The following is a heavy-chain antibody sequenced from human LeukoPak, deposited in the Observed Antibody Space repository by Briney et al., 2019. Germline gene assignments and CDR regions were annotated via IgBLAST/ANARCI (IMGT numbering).Heavy chain of an antibody. CDR3: ARAGPYGSGSLYF. J-gene: IGHJ4*02. V-gene: IGHV4-59*01. Sequence: SETLSLTCTVSGGSFSSYYWGWLRQPPGKGLELIGYIYYKGSTYYNPSLKSRVTISVDTSKNQFSLKLNSVTAADTAVYYCARAGPYGSGSLYFWGQGTLVTVSS. D-gene: IGHD3-10*01. CDR1: GGSFSSYY. CDR2: IYYKGST.